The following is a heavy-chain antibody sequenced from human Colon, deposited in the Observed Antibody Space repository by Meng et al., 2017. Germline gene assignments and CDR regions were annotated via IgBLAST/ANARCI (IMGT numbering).Heavy chain of an antibody. Sequence: VRQRESGQGLVKPSGTLSLTRSVAGSSITSSNWGSWVRQAPGKGMEWIGQIDLSGKTDYNPSLKSRVTISLDKSMNQLFLEVYFVTAADTAIYYCARHLGWEFDYWGPGNLVTVSS. CDR3: ARHLGWEFDY. J-gene: IGHJ4*02. CDR2: IDLSGKT. D-gene: IGHD6-19*01. V-gene: IGHV4-4*02. CDR1: GSSITSSNW.